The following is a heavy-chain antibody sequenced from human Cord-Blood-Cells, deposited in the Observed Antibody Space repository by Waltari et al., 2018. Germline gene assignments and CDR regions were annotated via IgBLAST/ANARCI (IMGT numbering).Heavy chain of an antibody. D-gene: IGHD3-22*01. Sequence: QVQLQQWGAGLLKPSETLSLTCAVYGGSFSGYYWSWIRQPPRRGLEWIGEINHSGSTNYNPSLKSRVTISVDTSKNQFSLKLSSVTAADTAVYYCARSSNYYDSSGYPNWFDPWGQGTLVTVSS. V-gene: IGHV4-34*01. CDR1: GGSFSGYY. J-gene: IGHJ5*02. CDR3: ARSSNYYDSSGYPNWFDP. CDR2: INHSGST.